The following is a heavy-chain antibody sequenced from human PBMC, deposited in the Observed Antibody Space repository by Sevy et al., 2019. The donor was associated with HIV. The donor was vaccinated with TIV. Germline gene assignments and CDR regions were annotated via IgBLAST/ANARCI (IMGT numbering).Heavy chain of an antibody. CDR2: ISAYNGNT. D-gene: IGHD2-15*01. Sequence: ASVKVSCKASGYTFTSYGISWVRQAPGQGLEWMGWISAYNGNTNYAKKLQGRVTMTTDTSTSTAYMELRSLRPDDTAVYYCARDRPGHGDIVVVVAAIDYWGQGTLVTVSS. J-gene: IGHJ4*02. V-gene: IGHV1-18*01. CDR1: GYTFTSYG. CDR3: ARDRPGHGDIVVVVAAIDY.